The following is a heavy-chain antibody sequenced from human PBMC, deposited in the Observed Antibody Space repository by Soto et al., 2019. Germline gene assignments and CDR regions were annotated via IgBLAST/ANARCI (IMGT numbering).Heavy chain of an antibody. D-gene: IGHD7-27*01. CDR3: ARDLSWGSNWYYYMDV. J-gene: IGHJ6*03. V-gene: IGHV3-48*01. Sequence: EVQLVESGGGLVQPGGSLRLSCATSGFILSDCAMNWVRQAPGKGLEWVSYISSSSSVIDYADSVKGRFTVSRDNARNSLYLQMNRLRAADTAVYYCARDLSWGSNWYYYMDVWGKGTTVTVSS. CDR1: GFILSDCA. CDR2: ISSSSSVI.